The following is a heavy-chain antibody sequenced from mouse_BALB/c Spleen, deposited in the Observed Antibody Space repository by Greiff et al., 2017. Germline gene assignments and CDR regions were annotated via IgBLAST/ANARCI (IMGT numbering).Heavy chain of an antibody. Sequence: EVQGVESGGGLVQPKGSLKLSCAASGFTFNTYAMHWVCQAPGKGLEWVARIRSKSNNYATYYADSVKDRFTISRDDSQSMLYLQMNNLKTEDTAMYYCVREGYDGAMDYWGQGTSVTVSS. CDR3: VREGYDGAMDY. V-gene: IGHV10-3*03. D-gene: IGHD2-14*01. CDR1: GFTFNTYA. J-gene: IGHJ4*01. CDR2: IRSKSNNYAT.